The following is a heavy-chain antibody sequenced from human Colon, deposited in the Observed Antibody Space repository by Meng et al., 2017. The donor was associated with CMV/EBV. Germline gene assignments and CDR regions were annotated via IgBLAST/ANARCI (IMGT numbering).Heavy chain of an antibody. CDR2: MNPNSGNT. CDR1: GYTFTSYD. D-gene: IGHD3-3*01. V-gene: IGHV1-8*01. CDR3: ARSGGITIFGVVIPVNWFDP. J-gene: IGHJ5*02. Sequence: ASVKVSCKASGYTFTSYDINWVRQATGQGLEWMGWMNPNSGNTGYAQKFQGRVTMTRNTSISTAYMELRSLRSEDTAVYYCARSGGITIFGVVIPVNWFDPWGQGTLVTVSS.